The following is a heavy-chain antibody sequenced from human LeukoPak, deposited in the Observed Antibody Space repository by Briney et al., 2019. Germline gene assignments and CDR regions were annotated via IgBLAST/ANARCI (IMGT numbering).Heavy chain of an antibody. CDR2: ISYDGSNK. V-gene: IGHV3-30*03. CDR3: ARDKSVGPQYYDFWSGYYHDY. J-gene: IGHJ4*02. Sequence: GGSLRLSCAASGFTFSSYGMHWVRQAPGKGLEWVAVISYDGSNKYYADSVKGRFTISRDNSKNTLYLQMNSLRAEDTAVYYCARDKSVGPQYYDFWSGYYHDYWGQGTLVTVSS. D-gene: IGHD3-3*01. CDR1: GFTFSSYG.